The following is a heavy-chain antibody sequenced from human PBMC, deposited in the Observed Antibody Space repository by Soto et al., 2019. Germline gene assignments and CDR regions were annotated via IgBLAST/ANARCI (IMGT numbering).Heavy chain of an antibody. Sequence: QVQLVQSGAEEKKPGASVKVSCKASGYTFTSYAMHWVRQAPGQRLEWMGWINAGNGNTKYSQKFQGRVTITRDTXAXTXXMELSSLRSEDTAVYYCARDVTGSGSYYNFGWFDPWGQGTLVTVSS. CDR3: ARDVTGSGSYYNFGWFDP. CDR1: GYTFTSYA. V-gene: IGHV1-3*05. CDR2: INAGNGNT. D-gene: IGHD3-10*01. J-gene: IGHJ5*02.